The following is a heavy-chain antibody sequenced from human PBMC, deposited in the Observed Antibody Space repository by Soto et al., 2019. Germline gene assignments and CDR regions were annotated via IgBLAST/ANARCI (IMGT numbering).Heavy chain of an antibody. Sequence: ASVKVSCKAPGYTFTSYAMHWVRQAPGQRLEWMGWINAGNGNTKYSQKFQGRVTITADESTSTAYMELSSLRSEDTAVYYCARGTFDWPRGHDAFDIWGQGTMVTVSS. V-gene: IGHV1-3*01. CDR2: INAGNGNT. D-gene: IGHD3-9*01. J-gene: IGHJ3*02. CDR1: GYTFTSYA. CDR3: ARGTFDWPRGHDAFDI.